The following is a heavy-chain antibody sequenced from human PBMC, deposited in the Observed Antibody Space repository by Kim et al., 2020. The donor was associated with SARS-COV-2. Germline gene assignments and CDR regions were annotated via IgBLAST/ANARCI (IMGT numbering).Heavy chain of an antibody. D-gene: IGHD4-17*01. Sequence: GGSLRLSCTASGFTFSSYAMSWVRQAAGKGLEWVSAISGNGVNAYYADSVKGRFTISRDYSKNTLYLQMNSLRAEDTAVYYCAKAGIADRDYLYGAFDIWGQGAMVTVAS. CDR2: ISGNGVNA. CDR3: AKAGIADRDYLYGAFDI. V-gene: IGHV3-23*01. CDR1: GFTFSSYA. J-gene: IGHJ3*02.